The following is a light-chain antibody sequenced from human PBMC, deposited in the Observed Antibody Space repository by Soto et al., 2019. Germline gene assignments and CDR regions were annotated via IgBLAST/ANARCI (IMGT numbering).Light chain of an antibody. V-gene: IGKV1-5*03. J-gene: IGKJ4*01. CDR2: QAS. CDR1: QSIDRW. CDR3: EQYSYSPLT. Sequence: DIQMTQSPSTLSASVGDRVTITCRARQSIDRWLAWYQQKPGKAPQVLIFQASNLESGVPSRFSGSGSGTEFTLTINSLQPDDFATYSCEQYSYSPLTFGGGTEVEIE.